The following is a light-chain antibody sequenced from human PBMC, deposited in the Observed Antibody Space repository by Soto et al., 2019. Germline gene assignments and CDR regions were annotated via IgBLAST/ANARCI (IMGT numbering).Light chain of an antibody. CDR2: DAS. CDR3: QQAYSVPGT. CDR1: RDISGW. J-gene: IGKJ1*01. V-gene: IGKV1-5*01. Sequence: DLQMTKYPSTLSAAVGDRVNITCRASRDISGWPAWYPQKPAKAPKVLIYDASSFESPVQLRFSGSGFGTEFTLTINNLQPDDLATYYCQQAYSVPGTFPQGAKVDI.